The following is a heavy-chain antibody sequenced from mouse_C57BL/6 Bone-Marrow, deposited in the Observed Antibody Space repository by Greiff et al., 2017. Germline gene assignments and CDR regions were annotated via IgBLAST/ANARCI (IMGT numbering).Heavy chain of an antibody. CDR2: IDPSDSYT. V-gene: IGHV1-50*01. CDR3: TRWRMAPIDY. J-gene: IGHJ2*01. CDR1: GYTFTSYW. Sequence: QVQLQQSGAELVKPGASVKLSCKASGYTFTSYWMQWVKQRPGQGLEWIGEIDPSDSYTNYNQKFKGKATLTVDTSSSTAYMQLSSLTSEDSAGFYCTRWRMAPIDYWGQGTTLTVSS. D-gene: IGHD2-3*01.